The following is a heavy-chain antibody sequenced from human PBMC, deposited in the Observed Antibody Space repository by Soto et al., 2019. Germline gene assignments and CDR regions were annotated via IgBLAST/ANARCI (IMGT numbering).Heavy chain of an antibody. J-gene: IGHJ4*02. CDR1: GGSISSGDYY. CDR3: ASTRDGYNAYDY. D-gene: IGHD5-12*01. V-gene: IGHV4-30-4*02. CDR2: IYYSGST. Sequence: SETLSLTCTVSGGSISSGDYYWSWIRQVPKKGLEWIGYIYYSGSTYYNPSLKSRVAISVDTSKNQFSLKLSSVTAADTAVYYCASTRDGYNAYDYWGQGTLVTVSS.